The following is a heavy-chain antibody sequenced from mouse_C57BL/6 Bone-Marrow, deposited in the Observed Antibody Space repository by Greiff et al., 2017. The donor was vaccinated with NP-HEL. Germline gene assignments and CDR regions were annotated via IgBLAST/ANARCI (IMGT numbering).Heavy chain of an antibody. CDR2: IFPGSGST. J-gene: IGHJ4*01. D-gene: IGHD3-2*02. Sequence: VQLQQSGPELVKPGASVKISCKASGYTFTDYYINWVKQRPGQGLEWIGWIFPGSGSTYYHEKFKGKATLTVDKSSSTAYMLLSSLTSEDSAVYFCARSPTAQATYAMDYWGQGTSVTVSS. CDR1: GYTFTDYY. CDR3: ARSPTAQATYAMDY. V-gene: IGHV1-75*01.